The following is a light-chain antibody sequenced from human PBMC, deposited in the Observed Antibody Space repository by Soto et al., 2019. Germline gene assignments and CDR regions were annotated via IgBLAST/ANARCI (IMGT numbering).Light chain of an antibody. CDR1: QDISNY. CDR3: LQDYNYPLT. V-gene: IGKV1-6*01. CDR2: DAS. J-gene: IGKJ4*01. Sequence: IQMTQSPSSLSASVGDRVTITCQASQDISNYLNWYQQKLGKAPKLLIYDASSLESGVPSRFSGSGSGTEFTLTINSLQPDDFATYYCLQDYNYPLTFGGGTKVDI.